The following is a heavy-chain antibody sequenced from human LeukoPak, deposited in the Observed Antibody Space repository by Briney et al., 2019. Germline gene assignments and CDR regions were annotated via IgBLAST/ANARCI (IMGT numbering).Heavy chain of an antibody. J-gene: IGHJ4*02. D-gene: IGHD3-3*01. CDR3: ARGRGYDFWSGLYYFDY. Sequence: PGGSLRLSCAASGFTFSSYAMSWVRQAPGKGLEWVSVIYSGGSTYYADSVKGRFTISRDNSKNTLYLQMNSLRAEDTAVYYCARGRGYDFWSGLYYFDYWGQGTLVTVSS. CDR1: GFTFSSYA. CDR2: IYSGGST. V-gene: IGHV3-53*01.